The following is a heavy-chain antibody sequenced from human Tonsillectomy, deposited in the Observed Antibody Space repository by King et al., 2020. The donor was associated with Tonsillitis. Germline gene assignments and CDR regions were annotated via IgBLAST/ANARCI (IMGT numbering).Heavy chain of an antibody. J-gene: IGHJ5*02. D-gene: IGHD1-26*01. V-gene: IGHV4-39*07. CDR1: GGSISSSSYY. CDR3: AVGTDSGSYLRPWFDP. CDR2: IYYSGST. Sequence: LQLQESGPGLVKPSETLSLTCTVSGGSISSSSYYWGWIRQPPGKGLEWIGSIYYSGSTYHNPSLKSRVTISVDTSKNQFSLKLSSVTAADTSVYYCAVGTDSGSYLRPWFDPWGQGTLVTVSS.